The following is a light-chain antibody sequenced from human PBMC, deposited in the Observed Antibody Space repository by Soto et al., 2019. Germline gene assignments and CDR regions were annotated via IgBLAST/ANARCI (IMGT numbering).Light chain of an antibody. J-gene: IGKJ1*01. CDR3: QQYGSSPGWT. CDR1: QSVSSSY. Sequence: EIVLTQSPGTLSLSPGERATLSCRASQSVSSSYLAWYQQKPCQAPRLLIYGASSRATGIPDRFSGSGSGTDFTLTISRLAPEDFAVYYCQQYGSSPGWTFGQGTKVEIK. V-gene: IGKV3-20*01. CDR2: GAS.